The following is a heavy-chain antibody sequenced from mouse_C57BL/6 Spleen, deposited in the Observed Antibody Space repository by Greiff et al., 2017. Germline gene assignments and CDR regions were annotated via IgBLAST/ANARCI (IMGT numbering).Heavy chain of an antibody. J-gene: IGHJ2*01. D-gene: IGHD3-1*01. Sequence: QVQLQQPGAELVKPGASVKLSCKASGYTFTSYWMHWVKQRPGQGLEWIGMIHPNSGSTNYNEKFKSKATLPAAKSSSTAYMQRSILTSEYAAVYYCASGQGLDYWGQGTTLTVSS. CDR1: GYTFTSYW. CDR3: ASGQGLDY. V-gene: IGHV1-64*01. CDR2: IHPNSGST.